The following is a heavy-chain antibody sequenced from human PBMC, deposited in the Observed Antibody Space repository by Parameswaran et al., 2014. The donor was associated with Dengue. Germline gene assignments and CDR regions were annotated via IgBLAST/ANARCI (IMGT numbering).Heavy chain of an antibody. CDR3: ARGGGYSYAPY. Sequence: VRQAPGKGLEWIGYIYYSGSTNYNPSLKSRVTISVDTSKNQFSLKLSSVTAADTAVYYCARGGGYSYAPYWGQGTLVTVSS. V-gene: IGHV4-59*01. CDR2: IYYSGST. D-gene: IGHD5-18*01. J-gene: IGHJ4*02.